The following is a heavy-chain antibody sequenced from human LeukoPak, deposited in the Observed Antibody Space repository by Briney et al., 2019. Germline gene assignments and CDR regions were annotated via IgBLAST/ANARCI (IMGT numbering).Heavy chain of an antibody. J-gene: IGHJ6*03. V-gene: IGHV3-21*01. CDR3: ARDPYSGSYGADYYYYMDV. Sequence: GASLRLSCAGSGFTFSSYCMNWVRQAPGKGLEWVSSISSGSTHIYYAHSMKGRFTISRDNAKSSLYLQMNSLRAEDTAVYYCARDPYSGSYGADYYYYMDVWGKGTTVTISS. CDR2: ISSGSTHI. CDR1: GFTFSSYC. D-gene: IGHD1-26*01.